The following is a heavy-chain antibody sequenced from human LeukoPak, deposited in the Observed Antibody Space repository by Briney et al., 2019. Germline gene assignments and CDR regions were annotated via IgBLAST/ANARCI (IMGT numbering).Heavy chain of an antibody. D-gene: IGHD2-2*01. J-gene: IGHJ4*02. Sequence: GGSLRLSCAASGFTFSSYAMSWVRQAPGKGLEWVSAISGSGGSTYYADSVKGRFTISRDNSKNTLYLQMNSLRAEDTAVHYCAKVLTLLGYCSSTSCYEPIDYWGQGTLVTVSS. CDR3: AKVLTLLGYCSSTSCYEPIDY. CDR1: GFTFSSYA. V-gene: IGHV3-23*01. CDR2: ISGSGGST.